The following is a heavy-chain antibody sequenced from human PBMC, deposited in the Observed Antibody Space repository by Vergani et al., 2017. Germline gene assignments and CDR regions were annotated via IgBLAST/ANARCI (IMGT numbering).Heavy chain of an antibody. Sequence: EVQLLESGGGLVQPGGSLKLSCAASGFTFSGYAMHWVRQASGKGLEWVGRISSKANSYATAYAASVKGRFTISRNDSKNTAYLQMNSLRAEDTAVYYWAKGFRINCYDSSGYYHWGQGTLVTVSS. V-gene: IGHV3-73*02. D-gene: IGHD3-22*01. CDR2: ISSKANSYAT. CDR1: GFTFSGYA. CDR3: AKGFRINCYDSSGYYH. J-gene: IGHJ5*02.